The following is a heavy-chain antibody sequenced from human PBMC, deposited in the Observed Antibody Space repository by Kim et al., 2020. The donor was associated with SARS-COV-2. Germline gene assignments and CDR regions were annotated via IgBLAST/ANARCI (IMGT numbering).Heavy chain of an antibody. CDR2: A. J-gene: IGHJ4*02. D-gene: IGHD5-18*01. V-gene: IGHV1-69*02. Sequence: AKYAQKFQGRVTITADKSTGTAYMELSSLRSEDTAVYYCARKGYSYGFDYWGQGTLVTVSS. CDR3: ARKGYSYGFDY.